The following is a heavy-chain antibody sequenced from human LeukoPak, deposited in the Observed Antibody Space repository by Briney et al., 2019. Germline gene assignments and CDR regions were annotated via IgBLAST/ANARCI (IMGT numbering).Heavy chain of an antibody. V-gene: IGHV3-21*01. CDR3: ARDRGAYCGGDCYLGFDY. CDR1: GFTFSGYT. D-gene: IGHD2-21*02. Sequence: GGSLRLSCAASGFTFSGYTMNWVRQAPGKGLEWVSSIAGSSGYISYADSVKGRFTISRDNAKKSLYLQMTSLTAEDTAVYYCARDRGAYCGGDCYLGFDYWGRGTLVAVSS. CDR2: IAGSSGYI. J-gene: IGHJ4*01.